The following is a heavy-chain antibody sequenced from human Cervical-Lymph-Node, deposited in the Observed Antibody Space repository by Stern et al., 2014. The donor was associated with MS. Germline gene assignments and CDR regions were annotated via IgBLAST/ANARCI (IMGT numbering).Heavy chain of an antibody. CDR2: INPSGGSI. V-gene: IGHV1-46*01. J-gene: IGHJ4*02. Sequence: QVQLVQSGAEVKKPGASVEVSCKASGYTFTDHYIHWVRQAPGQGLEWMGVINPSGGSITNAKKFQGSVTMTRDSSTSTVHMELSSLRSEDTAVYYCARGTGYSYYFDYWGQGTLVTVSS. D-gene: IGHD3/OR15-3a*01. CDR1: GYTFTDHY. CDR3: ARGTGYSYYFDY.